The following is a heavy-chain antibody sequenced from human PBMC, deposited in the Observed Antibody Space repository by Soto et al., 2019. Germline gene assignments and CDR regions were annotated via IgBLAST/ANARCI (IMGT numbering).Heavy chain of an antibody. CDR1: GYTFSRYG. V-gene: IGHV1-18*01. D-gene: IGHD2-8*01. Sequence: QGQLVQSGPEVKKPGASVKVSCKASGYTFSRYGISWVRQAPGQGLEWMGWVSGYNGDTKYAQKVQGRVTMTIDTSTYTAYMELRSLTSDDTAKYYCAKNGQPPYYYYGMDVWGQGTTVPVSS. J-gene: IGHJ6*02. CDR2: VSGYNGDT. CDR3: AKNGQPPYYYYGMDV.